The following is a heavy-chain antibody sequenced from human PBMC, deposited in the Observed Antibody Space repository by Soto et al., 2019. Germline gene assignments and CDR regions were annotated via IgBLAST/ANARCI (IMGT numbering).Heavy chain of an antibody. J-gene: IGHJ6*03. CDR3: ARGTPPYDYIWGSYRHTGLYYYYYMDV. CDR1: GYTFTSYD. CDR2: MNPNSGNT. D-gene: IGHD3-16*02. V-gene: IGHV1-8*01. Sequence: ASVKVSCKASGYTFTSYDINWVRQATGQGLEWMRWMNPNSGNTGYAQKFQGRVIMTRNTSISTAYMELSSLRSEDTAVYYFARGTPPYDYIWGSYRHTGLYYYYYMDVWGKGTTVTVSS.